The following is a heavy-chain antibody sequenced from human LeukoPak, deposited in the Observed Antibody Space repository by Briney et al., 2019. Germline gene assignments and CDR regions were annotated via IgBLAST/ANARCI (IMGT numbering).Heavy chain of an antibody. J-gene: IGHJ4*02. CDR1: GGSTSSSSYY. CDR2: MYYSGST. Sequence: PSETLSLTCTVSGGSTSSSSYYWGWIRQPPGKGLEWIGSMYYSGSTYYNPSLKSRVTISVDTSKNQFSLKLSSVTAADTAVYYCARRQGLNYSVSGSKGAFDYWGQGTLVTVSS. V-gene: IGHV4-39*01. CDR3: ARRQGLNYSVSGSKGAFDY. D-gene: IGHD3-10*01.